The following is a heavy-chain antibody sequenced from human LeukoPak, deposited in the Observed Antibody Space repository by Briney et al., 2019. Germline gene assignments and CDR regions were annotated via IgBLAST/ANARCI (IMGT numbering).Heavy chain of an antibody. J-gene: IGHJ4*02. D-gene: IGHD4-23*01. Sequence: GGSLRLSCAASGFTVSSNYMSWVRQAPGKGLEWVSAISGSGGSTYYADSVKGRFTISRDNSKNTLYLQMNSLRAEDTAVYYCAKEAWPTTVVTLDYWGQGTLVTVSS. CDR2: ISGSGGST. CDR3: AKEAWPTTVVTLDY. V-gene: IGHV3-23*01. CDR1: GFTVSSNY.